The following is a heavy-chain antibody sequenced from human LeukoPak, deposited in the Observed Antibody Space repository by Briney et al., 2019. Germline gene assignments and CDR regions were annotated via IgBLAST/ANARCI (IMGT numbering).Heavy chain of an antibody. J-gene: IGHJ4*02. CDR2: ISSSSSTI. CDR3: ARGLDY. V-gene: IGHV3-48*01. CDR1: GFTFSSYS. Sequence: PGRSLRLSCAASGFTFSSYSMNWVRQAPGKGLEWVSYISSSSSTIYYADSVKGRFTISRDNAKNSLYLQMNSLRAEDTAVYYCARGLDYWGQGTLVTVSS.